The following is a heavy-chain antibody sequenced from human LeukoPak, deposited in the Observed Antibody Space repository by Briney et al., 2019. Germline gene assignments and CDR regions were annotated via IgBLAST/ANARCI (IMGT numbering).Heavy chain of an antibody. V-gene: IGHV3-43*01. D-gene: IGHD2-21*02. CDR2: ISWDGGST. Sequence: GGSLRLSCAASGFTFAEYTMHWVRRAPGKGLEWVSLISWDGGSTYYADSVKGRFTISRDNSKNSLYLQMNSLRTEDTAFYYCAKDVGDCGGDCYSFDYWGQGTLVTVSS. CDR3: AKDVGDCGGDCYSFDY. CDR1: GFTFAEYT. J-gene: IGHJ4*02.